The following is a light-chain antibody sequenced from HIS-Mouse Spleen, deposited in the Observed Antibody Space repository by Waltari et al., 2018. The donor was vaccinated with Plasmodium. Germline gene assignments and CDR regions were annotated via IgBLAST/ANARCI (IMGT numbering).Light chain of an antibody. J-gene: IGKJ2*01. CDR1: QSVSSN. CDR3: QQYNNWPPYT. CDR2: GAS. V-gene: IGKV3-15*01. Sequence: ELVMTQSPATLSVSPCQRATLSCRASQSVSSNLAWYQQKPGQPPRLLIYGASTRATGIPARFSGSGSGTEFTLTISSLQSEDFAVYYCQQYNNWPPYTFGQGTKLEIK.